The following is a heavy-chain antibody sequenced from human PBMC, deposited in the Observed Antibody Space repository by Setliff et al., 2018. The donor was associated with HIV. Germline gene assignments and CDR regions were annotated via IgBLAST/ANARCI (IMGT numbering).Heavy chain of an antibody. CDR1: GGSFSGYY. CDR3: AREPAAIQGAYYYYYLDV. D-gene: IGHD2-2*02. V-gene: IGHV4-34*01. CDR2: INYSGGT. J-gene: IGHJ6*03. Sequence: TLSLTCAVYGGSFSGYYWSWIRQPPGKGLEWIGEINYSGGTNYNPSLKSRVTISVDTSKNQFSLELSSVTAADTAVYYCAREPAAIQGAYYYYYLDVWGKGTAVTV.